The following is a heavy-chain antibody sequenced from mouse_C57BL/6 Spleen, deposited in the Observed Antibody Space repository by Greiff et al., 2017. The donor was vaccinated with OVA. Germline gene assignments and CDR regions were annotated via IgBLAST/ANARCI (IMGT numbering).Heavy chain of an antibody. V-gene: IGHV2-2*01. CDR3: ARNDDSYWYFDV. D-gene: IGHD2-4*01. CDR1: GFSLTSYG. Sequence: VQLQQSGPGLVQPSQSLSITCTVSGFSLTSYGVHWVRQSPGKGLEWLGVIWSGGSTDYNAAFISRLSISKDNSKSQVFFKMNSLQADDTAIYYCARNDDSYWYFDVWGTGTTVTVSS. CDR2: IWSGGST. J-gene: IGHJ1*03.